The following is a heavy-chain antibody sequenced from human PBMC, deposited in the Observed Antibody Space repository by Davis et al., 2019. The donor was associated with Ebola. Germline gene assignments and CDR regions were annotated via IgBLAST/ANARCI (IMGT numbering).Heavy chain of an antibody. J-gene: IGHJ4*02. CDR1: GGSISSGGYY. CDR3: ARGRVVITGHEFDC. V-gene: IGHV4-31*03. Sequence: SETLSLTCTVSGGSISSGGYYWSWIRQHPGKGLEWIGYIYYSGSTYYNPSLKSRVTISVDGSKNQFSLNLSSVTAADTAVYYCARGRVVITGHEFDCWGQGTLVTVSS. D-gene: IGHD3-22*01. CDR2: IYYSGST.